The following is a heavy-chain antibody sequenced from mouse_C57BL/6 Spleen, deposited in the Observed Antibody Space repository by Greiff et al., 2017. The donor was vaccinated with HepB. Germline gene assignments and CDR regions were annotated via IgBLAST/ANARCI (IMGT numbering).Heavy chain of an antibody. J-gene: IGHJ2*01. CDR2: INYDGSST. D-gene: IGHD2-4*01. V-gene: IGHV5-16*01. Sequence: EVQLVESEGGLVQPGSSMKLSCTASGFTFSDYYMAWVRQVPEKGLEWVANINYDGSSTYYLDSLKSRFIISRDNAKNILYLQMSSLKSEDTATYYCAREGLRRGLDYWGQGTTLTVSS. CDR3: AREGLRRGLDY. CDR1: GFTFSDYY.